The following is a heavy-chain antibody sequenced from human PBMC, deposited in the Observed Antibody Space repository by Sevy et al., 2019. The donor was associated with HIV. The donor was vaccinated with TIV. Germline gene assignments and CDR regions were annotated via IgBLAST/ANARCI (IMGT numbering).Heavy chain of an antibody. D-gene: IGHD3-10*01. CDR2: INHSGST. J-gene: IGHJ5*02. V-gene: IGHV4-34*01. CDR3: ARARRSLPLQRIIKNWFDP. Sequence: SETLSLTCAVYGGSFSGYYWSWIRQPPGKGLEWIGEINHSGSTNYNPSLKSRVTISVDTSKNQFSLKLSSVTAADTAVYYCARARRSLPLQRIIKNWFDPWGQGTLVTVSS. CDR1: GGSFSGYY.